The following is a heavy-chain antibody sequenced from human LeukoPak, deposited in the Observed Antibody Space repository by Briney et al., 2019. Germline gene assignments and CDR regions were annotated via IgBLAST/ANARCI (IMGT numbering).Heavy chain of an antibody. CDR3: VRGFDGYYGFDI. J-gene: IGHJ3*02. CDR1: GFTFSSYW. Sequence: GGSLRLSCAASGFTFSSYWMSWVRQAPGKGLEWVANINQDGSEKYYVDSVKGRFTISRDNAKKSLYLQMNSLRVEDTAVYYCVRGFDGYYGFDIWGQGTMVTVSS. V-gene: IGHV3-7*05. CDR2: INQDGSEK. D-gene: IGHD5-24*01.